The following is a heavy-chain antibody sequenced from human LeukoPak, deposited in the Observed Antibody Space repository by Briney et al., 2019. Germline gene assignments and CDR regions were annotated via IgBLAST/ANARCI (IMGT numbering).Heavy chain of an antibody. CDR3: ARDPGLYYGSGSRYDY. CDR1: GFTFSSYG. D-gene: IGHD3-10*01. Sequence: GGSLRLSCAASGFTFSSYGMHWVRQAPGKGLEWVAVIWYDGSNKYYADSVKGRYTISRDNSKNTLYLQMNSLRAEDTAVYYCARDPGLYYGSGSRYDYWGQGTLVTVSS. V-gene: IGHV3-33*01. CDR2: IWYDGSNK. J-gene: IGHJ4*02.